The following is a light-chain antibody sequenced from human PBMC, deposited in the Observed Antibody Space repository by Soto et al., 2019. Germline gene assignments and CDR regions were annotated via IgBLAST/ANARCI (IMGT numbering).Light chain of an antibody. Sequence: DIVMTQTPDSLAVSLGERATIKCKSSQTVLSSSNNRNYLVWYQHKAGQPPTLLIYCSSTRASGVPDRFTGSGSGTDCTLTSSNIQAEDVGIYYCHQRSDLPILAQGKRL. CDR2: CSS. V-gene: IGKV4-1*01. J-gene: IGKJ5*01. CDR1: QTVLSSSNNRNY. CDR3: HQRSDLPI.